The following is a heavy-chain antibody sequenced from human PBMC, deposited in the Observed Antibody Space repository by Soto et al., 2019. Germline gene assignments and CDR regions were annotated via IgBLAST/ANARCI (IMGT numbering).Heavy chain of an antibody. J-gene: IGHJ5*01. D-gene: IGHD3-22*01. Sequence: EVQLLESGGGLIQPGGSLRLSCAASGFMFSSYAMSWVRQAPGKGLEWVSSISASGGTANLADSVEGRCTISRDNSKSTMYLPMNSLRAEDTAVYYCEKLTYPSDSTGYYYERVSGWIDSWGQGTLVTVSS. CDR3: EKLTYPSDSTGYYYERVSGWIDS. CDR2: ISASGGTA. V-gene: IGHV3-23*01. CDR1: GFMFSSYA.